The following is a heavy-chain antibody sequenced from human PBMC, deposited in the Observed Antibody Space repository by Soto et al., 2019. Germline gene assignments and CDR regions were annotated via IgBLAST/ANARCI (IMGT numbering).Heavy chain of an antibody. J-gene: IGHJ4*02. CDR2: IKQDGSDR. CDR3: ARGRGWLHDY. CDR1: GFSLSDYW. D-gene: IGHD6-19*01. V-gene: IGHV3-7*01. Sequence: EVQLVESGGGLVQPGGSLRLSCAASGFSLSDYWMNWVRQAPGKGLEWVAIIKQDGSDRYYVDSVKGRFTISRDNAKNSLYLQMSSLRVEDTALYYCARGRGWLHDYWGQGKLVTVPS.